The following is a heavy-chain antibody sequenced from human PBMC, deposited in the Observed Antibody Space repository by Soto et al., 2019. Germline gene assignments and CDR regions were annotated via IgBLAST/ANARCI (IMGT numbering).Heavy chain of an antibody. CDR2: INIGSGNT. CDR1: GYGFSSYA. V-gene: IGHV1-3*04. D-gene: IGHD2-21*02. CDR3: ARDGGDCGYRLAYYYYIGMDV. J-gene: IGHJ6*02. Sequence: ASVKVSCKASGYGFSSYAMHWVRQAPGQRLEWMGWINIGSGNTEYSQNFQDRITVTRDTSASTVYMELSSLRSEDTAVYYCARDGGDCGYRLAYYYYIGMDVWG.